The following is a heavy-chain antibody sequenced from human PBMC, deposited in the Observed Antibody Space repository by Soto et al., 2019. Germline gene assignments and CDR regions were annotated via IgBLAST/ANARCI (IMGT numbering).Heavy chain of an antibody. D-gene: IGHD3-10*01. V-gene: IGHV4-61*08. Sequence: SETLSLTCAVSGGSISSGGYSWSWIRQPPGKGLEWIGYTYYSGSTNYNPSLKSRVTISVDTSKNQFSLKLSSVTAADTAVYYCARARGNQLLWFGEFRDAFDIWGQGTMVTVSS. J-gene: IGHJ3*02. CDR2: TYYSGST. CDR1: GGSISSGGYS. CDR3: ARARGNQLLWFGEFRDAFDI.